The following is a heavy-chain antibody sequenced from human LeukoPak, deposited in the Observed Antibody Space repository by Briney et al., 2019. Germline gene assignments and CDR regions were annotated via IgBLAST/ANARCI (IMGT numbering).Heavy chain of an antibody. CDR1: GYTLTELS. CDR3: ATKPPRKDCSGGSCYSPYYYYYMDV. CDR2: FDPEDGET. Sequence: GASVKVSCKVSGYTLTELSMHWVRQAPGKGLEWMGGFDPEDGETIYAQKFQARVTMTEDTSTDTAYMELSSLRSEDTAVYYCATKPPRKDCSGGSCYSPYYYYYMDVWGKGTTVTVSS. D-gene: IGHD2-15*01. J-gene: IGHJ6*03. V-gene: IGHV1-24*01.